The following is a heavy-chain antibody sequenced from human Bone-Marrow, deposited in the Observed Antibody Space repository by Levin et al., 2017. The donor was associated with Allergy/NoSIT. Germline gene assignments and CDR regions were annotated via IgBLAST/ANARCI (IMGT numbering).Heavy chain of an antibody. J-gene: IGHJ3*02. V-gene: IGHV6-1*01. CDR2: TYYRSKWNT. D-gene: IGHD1-14*01. CDR1: GDSLSSNGVA. CDR3: ARGRNNAFDI. Sequence: SETLSLTCAISGDSLSSNGVAWNWIRQSPSRGLEWLGRTYYRSKWNTDYAPSVKSRITVTPDTSKSQFSLQLNSVIPEDTAVYYCARGRNNAFDIWGQGTIVTVSS.